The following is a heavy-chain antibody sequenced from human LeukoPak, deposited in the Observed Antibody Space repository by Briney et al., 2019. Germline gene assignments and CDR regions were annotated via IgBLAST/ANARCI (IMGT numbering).Heavy chain of an antibody. J-gene: IGHJ3*02. CDR3: ARGRNYYDSSGYRKDAFDI. Sequence: PGRSLRLSCAASGFSFNTYGMLWVRQAPGKGLECVAVIWYDGSNTYYADSVKGRFTISRDNSKNTLYLQMNSLRAEDTAVYYCARGRNYYDSSGYRKDAFDIWGQGTMVTVSS. D-gene: IGHD3-22*01. CDR2: IWYDGSNT. CDR1: GFSFNTYG. V-gene: IGHV3-33*01.